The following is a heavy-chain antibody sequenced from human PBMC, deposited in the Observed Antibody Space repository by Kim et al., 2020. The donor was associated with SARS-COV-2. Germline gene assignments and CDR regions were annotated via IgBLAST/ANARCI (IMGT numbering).Heavy chain of an antibody. Sequence: GGSLRLSCAASGVTFSSCAMSWLRQAPGKGLEWVSKISISGSDTYYADSVKGRFTISRDNSKNTLYLQMNNLRAEDTAIYYCAKDPSPRTYGDLFDYWGQGTLVTVSS. J-gene: IGHJ4*02. D-gene: IGHD4-17*01. V-gene: IGHV3-23*01. CDR3: AKDPSPRTYGDLFDY. CDR1: GVTFSSCA. CDR2: ISISGSDT.